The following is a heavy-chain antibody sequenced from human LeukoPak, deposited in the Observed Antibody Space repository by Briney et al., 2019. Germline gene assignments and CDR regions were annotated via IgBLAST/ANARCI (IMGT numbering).Heavy chain of an antibody. V-gene: IGHV4-31*03. CDR2: IYYSGST. Sequence: SETLSLTCTVSGGSISSGGYYWSWIRQHPGKGLEWIGYIYYSGSTYYNPSLKSRVTISVDTSKNQFSLKLSSVTAADTAVYYCARSQYYYDSSGYDEYYFDYWGQGTLVTVSS. CDR1: GGSISSGGYY. J-gene: IGHJ4*02. D-gene: IGHD3-22*01. CDR3: ARSQYYYDSSGYDEYYFDY.